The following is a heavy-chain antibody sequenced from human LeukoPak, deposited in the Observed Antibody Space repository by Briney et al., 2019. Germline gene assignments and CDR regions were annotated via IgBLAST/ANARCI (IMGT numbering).Heavy chain of an antibody. V-gene: IGHV4-61*01. D-gene: IGHD3-9*01. Sequence: PSETLSLTCTVSGGSISSSSYYWSWIRQPPGKGLEWIGYIYYSGSTNYNPSLKSRVTISVDTSKNQFSLKLSSVTAADTAVYYCARVGYFDPFRSGPDFRWGQGTLVTVSS. CDR3: ARVGYFDPFRSGPDFR. CDR2: IYYSGST. J-gene: IGHJ4*02. CDR1: GGSISSSSYY.